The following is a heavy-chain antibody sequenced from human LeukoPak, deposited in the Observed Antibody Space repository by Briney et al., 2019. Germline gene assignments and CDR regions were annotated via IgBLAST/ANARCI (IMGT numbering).Heavy chain of an antibody. V-gene: IGHV3-23*01. CDR3: AKNRGGSYYSGSDY. Sequence: TGGSLRLSCAASGFTFSSYAMNWVRQAPGKGLGWVSAVRGSDAGTSYADSVKGRLTISRDNSKNTLYLQMNSLRAEDTAVYYCAKNRGGSYYSGSDYWGQGTLVTVSS. CDR1: GFTFSSYA. CDR2: VRGSDAGT. D-gene: IGHD1-26*01. J-gene: IGHJ4*02.